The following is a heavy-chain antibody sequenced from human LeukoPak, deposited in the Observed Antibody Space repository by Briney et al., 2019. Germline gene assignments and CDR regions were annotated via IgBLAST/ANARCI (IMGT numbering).Heavy chain of an antibody. V-gene: IGHV3-48*01. CDR2: FSSSSSSV. J-gene: IGHJ6*03. Sequence: GGSLRLSCAASGFTFSSYSINWVRQAPGKGLEWISSFSSSSSSVYYADSVRGRFTISRDNTKNTLYVQMNSLRAEDTALYYCARDFRTNYYYYMDVWGKGTTVTVSS. CDR3: ARDFRTNYYYYMDV. D-gene: IGHD1-14*01. CDR1: GFTFSSYS.